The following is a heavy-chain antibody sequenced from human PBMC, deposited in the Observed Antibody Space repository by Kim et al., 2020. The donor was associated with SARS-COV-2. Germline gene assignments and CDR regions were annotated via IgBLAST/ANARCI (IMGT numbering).Heavy chain of an antibody. J-gene: IGHJ5*02. CDR2: IIPIFGTA. CDR1: GGTFSSYA. V-gene: IGHV1-69*13. D-gene: IGHD3-10*01. CDR3: ASDITMVRGVTHRFDP. Sequence: SVKVSCKASGGTFSSYAISWVRQAPGQGLEWMGGIIPIFGTANYAQKFQGRVTITADESTSTAYMELSSLRSEYTAVYYCASDITMVRGVTHRFDPWGQGTLVTVSS.